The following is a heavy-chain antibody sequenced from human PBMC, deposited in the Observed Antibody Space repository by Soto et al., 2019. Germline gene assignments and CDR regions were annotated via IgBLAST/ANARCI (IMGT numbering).Heavy chain of an antibody. V-gene: IGHV4-61*01. J-gene: IGHJ6*01. CDR3: ARTRGNNIKYYYALDG. Sequence: PSETLSLTCTFSLVSVGSPTYYCNWIRQPPWKPLEWIGYIYYTGSTNYNPSLRSRVTISLDTSSDQFSLKLNSVTAADTAVYYCARTRGNNIKYYYALDGWGPGTTGTVSS. D-gene: IGHD1-20*01. CDR2: IYYTGST. CDR1: LVSVGSPTYY.